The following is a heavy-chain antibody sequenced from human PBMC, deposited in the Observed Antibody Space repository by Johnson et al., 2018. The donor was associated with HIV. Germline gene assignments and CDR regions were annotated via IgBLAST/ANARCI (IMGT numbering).Heavy chain of an antibody. J-gene: IGHJ3*02. CDR1: GFTFSYYW. CDR2: IKQDGSEK. CDR3: VRDDGSDYEAFDI. V-gene: IGHV3-7*05. Sequence: VQLVESGGGLVQPGGSLRLSCAASGFTFSYYWMSWVRQAPGKGLEWVADIKQDGSEKYYLDPVKGRFTISRDNARKSLYLQMNNLRAEDTAVYYCVRDDGSDYEAFDIWGQGTMVTVSS. D-gene: IGHD2-21*01.